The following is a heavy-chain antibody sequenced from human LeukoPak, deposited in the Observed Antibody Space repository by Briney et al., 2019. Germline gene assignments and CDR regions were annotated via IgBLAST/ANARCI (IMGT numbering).Heavy chain of an antibody. CDR2: IYYSGST. Sequence: KPSETLSLTCTVSGGSVSSGSYYWSWIRQPPGKGLEWIGYIYYSGSTNYNPSLKSRVTISVDTSKNQFSLKLSSVTAADTAVYYCARDEAGMATILPDIWGQGTMVTVSS. CDR3: ARDEAGMATILPDI. D-gene: IGHD5-24*01. V-gene: IGHV4-61*01. J-gene: IGHJ3*02. CDR1: GGSVSSGSYY.